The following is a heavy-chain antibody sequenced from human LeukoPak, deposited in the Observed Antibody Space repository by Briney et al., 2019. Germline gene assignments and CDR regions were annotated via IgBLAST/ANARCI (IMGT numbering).Heavy chain of an antibody. CDR3: AKDSLWFGELLKSSYYYYYMDV. CDR1: GFTFSSYG. J-gene: IGHJ6*03. CDR2: IWYDGGNK. V-gene: IGHV3-30*02. D-gene: IGHD3-10*01. Sequence: GGSLRLSCAASGFTFSSYGMHWVRQAPGKGLEWVAFIWYDGGNKYYADSVKGRFTISRDNSKNTLYVQMNSLRAEDTAVYYCAKDSLWFGELLKSSYYYYYMDVWGKGTTVTVSS.